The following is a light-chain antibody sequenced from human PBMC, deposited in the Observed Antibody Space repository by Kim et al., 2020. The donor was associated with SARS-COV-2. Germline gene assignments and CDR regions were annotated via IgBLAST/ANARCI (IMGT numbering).Light chain of an antibody. CDR1: SLRSYY. CDR3: NSRDSSGYHVV. CDR2: GKN. J-gene: IGLJ2*01. V-gene: IGLV3-19*01. Sequence: SSELTQDPAVSVALGQTVRITCQGDSLRSYYASWYQQKPGQAPVLVIYGKNNRPSGIPDRFSGSSSGNTASLTITGAQAEDEADYYCNSRDSSGYHVVFGGGTQLTVL.